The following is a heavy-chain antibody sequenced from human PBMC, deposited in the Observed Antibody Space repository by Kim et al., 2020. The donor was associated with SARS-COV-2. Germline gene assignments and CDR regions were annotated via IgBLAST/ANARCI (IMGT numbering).Heavy chain of an antibody. V-gene: IGHV3-33*01. CDR1: GFTFSSYG. CDR2: IWYDGSNK. CDR3: ARDSLTRMQYFDY. J-gene: IGHJ4*02. Sequence: GGSLRLSCAASGFTFSSYGMHWVRQAPGKGLEWVAVIWYDGSNKYYADSVKGRFTISRDNSKNTLYLQMNSLRAEDTAVYYCARDSLTRMQYFDYWGQGTLVTVSS. D-gene: IGHD2-21*02.